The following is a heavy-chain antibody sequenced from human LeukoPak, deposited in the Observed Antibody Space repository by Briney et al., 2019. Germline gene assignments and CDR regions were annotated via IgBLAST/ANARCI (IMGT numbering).Heavy chain of an antibody. CDR3: ARESSGYFY. V-gene: IGHV3-21*01. Sequence: GGSLRLSCAASGFNFSSYSMNWVRQAPGKGLEWVSSISSSSSFRYYADSVKGRFTISRDNAKNSLYLRMNSLRAEDTAVYYCARESSGYFYWGQGTLVTVSS. J-gene: IGHJ4*02. CDR2: ISSSSSFR. CDR1: GFNFSSYS. D-gene: IGHD3-22*01.